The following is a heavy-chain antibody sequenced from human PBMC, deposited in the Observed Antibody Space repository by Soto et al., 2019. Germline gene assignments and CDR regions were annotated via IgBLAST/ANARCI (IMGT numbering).Heavy chain of an antibody. V-gene: IGHV4-31*03. J-gene: IGHJ5*02. CDR3: ARWFDP. CDR1: GASVSSGGYY. CDR2: IFYSGTT. Sequence: QVQLQESGPGQVKPSQTLSLTCTVSGASVSSGGYYWNWIRQLPGKGLEWIGYIFYSGTTHYNPSLKSRVTISLDVFKNQLSLKLRSVTAADTAVYYCARWFDPWGQGILVTVSS.